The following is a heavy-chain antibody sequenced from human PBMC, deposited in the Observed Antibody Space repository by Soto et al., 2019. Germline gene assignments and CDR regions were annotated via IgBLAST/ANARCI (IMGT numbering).Heavy chain of an antibody. CDR2: VFWAGGE. Sequence: QITLRESGPSLVQPTETLTLTCTFSGFSLTTTGVGVGWIRQPPGKDLEWLAVVFWAGGERSSPSLNSRDTITKDTSKAQVVLTMPNMDPADTATYYCTQVYGSGSSGWYFHSWGQGTLVTVSS. CDR3: TQVYGSGSSGWYFHS. D-gene: IGHD1-26*01. V-gene: IGHV2-5*02. J-gene: IGHJ4*02. CDR1: GFSLTTTGVG.